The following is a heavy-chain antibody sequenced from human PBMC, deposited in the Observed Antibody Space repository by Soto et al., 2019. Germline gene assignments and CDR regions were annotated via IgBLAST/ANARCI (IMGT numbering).Heavy chain of an antibody. V-gene: IGHV4-4*02. D-gene: IGHD2-21*02. CDR1: GGTVASSHW. J-gene: IGHJ5*02. CDR3: AREIVTAGGNNYFDP. Sequence: SETLSLTCVVSGGTVASSHWWSWVRQSPGRGLEWIGNVYHTGDTNFNPSLQSRVTFSVDKSSNQFSLRLTSVTAADTAVYFCAREIVTAGGNNYFDPWGPGTLVIVSS. CDR2: VYHTGDT.